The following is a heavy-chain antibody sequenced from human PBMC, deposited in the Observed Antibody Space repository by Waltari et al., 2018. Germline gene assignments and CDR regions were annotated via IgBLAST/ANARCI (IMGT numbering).Heavy chain of an antibody. CDR3: ARHESAHYGGFDS. D-gene: IGHD4-17*01. Sequence: QVQLQESGPGLVKPSETLSLTCAVSGDSIPSASYWGWIRQPPGKGLEWIGYVYHFGSSSYNPSLKSRVTMSVDTSKSQFSLNLSSVTAADTAVYYCARHESAHYGGFDSWGRGTLVTVSA. CDR1: GDSIPSASY. J-gene: IGHJ4*02. V-gene: IGHV4-38-2*01. CDR2: VYHFGSS.